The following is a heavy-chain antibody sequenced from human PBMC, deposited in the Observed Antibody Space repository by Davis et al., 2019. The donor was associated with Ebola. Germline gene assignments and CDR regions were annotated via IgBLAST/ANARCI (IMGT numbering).Heavy chain of an antibody. CDR3: ARDSRGSRPFDY. Sequence: AASVKVSCKASGYTFTTYDISWVRQAPGQGLEWMGWISAYNGNTNYAQKLQGRVTMTTDTSTSTAYMELRSLRSDDTAVYYCARDSRGSRPFDYWGQGTLVTVSS. CDR1: GYTFTTYD. V-gene: IGHV1-18*01. CDR2: ISAYNGNT. J-gene: IGHJ4*02. D-gene: IGHD2-15*01.